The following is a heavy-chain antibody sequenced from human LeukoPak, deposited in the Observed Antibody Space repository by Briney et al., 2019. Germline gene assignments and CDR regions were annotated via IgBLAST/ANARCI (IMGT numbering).Heavy chain of an antibody. CDR1: GGSISSSSYY. V-gene: IGHV4-39*02. Sequence: SETLSLTCTVSGGSISSSSYYWGWIRQPPGKGLEWIGSIYYSGSTYYNPSLKSRVTISVDTSKNQFSLKLSSVTAADTAVYYCARDPHWWLAHGTYNWFDPWGQGTLVTVSS. CDR3: ARDPHWWLAHGTYNWFDP. D-gene: IGHD2-8*02. J-gene: IGHJ5*02. CDR2: IYYSGST.